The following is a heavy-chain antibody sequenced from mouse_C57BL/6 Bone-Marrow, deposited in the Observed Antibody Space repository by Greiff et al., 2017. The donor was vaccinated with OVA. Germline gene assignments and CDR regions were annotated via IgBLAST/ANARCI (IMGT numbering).Heavy chain of an antibody. Sequence: VQLKQSGPGLVKPSQSLSLTCSVTGYSITSGYYWNWIRQFPGNKLEWMGYISYDGSNNYNPSLKNRISITRDTSKNQFFLKLNSVTTEDTATYYCARKTLKDYYFDYWGQGTTLTVSS. CDR3: ARKTLKDYYFDY. CDR2: ISYDGSN. V-gene: IGHV3-6*01. J-gene: IGHJ2*01. CDR1: GYSITSGYY.